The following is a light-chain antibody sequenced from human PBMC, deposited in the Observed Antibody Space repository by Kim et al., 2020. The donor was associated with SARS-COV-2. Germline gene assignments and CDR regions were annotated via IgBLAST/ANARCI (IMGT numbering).Light chain of an antibody. J-gene: IGLJ2*01. CDR1: KLGDKY. CDR3: QAWDSSTAV. CDR2: YDD. V-gene: IGLV3-1*01. Sequence: SYELTQPPSVSVSPGQTASITCSGDKLGDKYAFWYQQKPGQTPVLVIYYDDKRPSEIPERFSGSTSGNTATLTISGTQTMDEASYFCQAWDSSTAVFGGGTKRTV.